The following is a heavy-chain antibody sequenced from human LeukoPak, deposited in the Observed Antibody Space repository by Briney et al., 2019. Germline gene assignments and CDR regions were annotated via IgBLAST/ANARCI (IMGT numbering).Heavy chain of an antibody. Sequence: GRSLRLSCAASGFTFSNYGMHWVRQAPGKGLEWVGRIKSKTDGGTTDYAAPVKGRFTVSRDDSKNTLYLQMNSLKTEDTAVYYCTTAEDSSGYLEEGFDYWGQGTLVTVSS. CDR2: IKSKTDGGTT. CDR3: TTAEDSSGYLEEGFDY. CDR1: GFTFSNYG. J-gene: IGHJ4*02. D-gene: IGHD3-22*01. V-gene: IGHV3-15*01.